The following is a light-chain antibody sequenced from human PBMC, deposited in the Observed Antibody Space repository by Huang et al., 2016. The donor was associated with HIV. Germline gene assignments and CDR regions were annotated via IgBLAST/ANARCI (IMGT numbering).Light chain of an antibody. CDR3: QQYSSYSSWT. CDR1: QSISDW. J-gene: IGKJ1*01. CDR2: KAS. Sequence: IHMTQSPSTLFASVGDRVTITCRANQSISDWLAWYQQKSGKAPYRLMYKASNLEDGAPARFSGSASGTDLPLTSSSQQPEDSATYYYQQYSSYSSWTFGQGTRVEIK. V-gene: IGKV1-5*03.